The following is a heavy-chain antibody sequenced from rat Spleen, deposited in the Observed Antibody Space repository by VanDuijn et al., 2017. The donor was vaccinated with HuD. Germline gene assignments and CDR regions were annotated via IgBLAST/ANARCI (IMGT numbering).Heavy chain of an antibody. V-gene: IGHV2S8*01. D-gene: IGHD5-1*01. Sequence: QVQLKESGPGLVQPSQTLSLTCTVSGFSLNNYGVIWVRQPPGKGLEWMGVISSGANTHYDSVLKSRLSISRDTSKSQVFLKMNSLQTEDTAMYFCARDWEASFAYWGQGVMVTVSS. CDR3: ARDWEASFAY. CDR1: GFSLNNYG. J-gene: IGHJ2*01. CDR2: ISSGANT.